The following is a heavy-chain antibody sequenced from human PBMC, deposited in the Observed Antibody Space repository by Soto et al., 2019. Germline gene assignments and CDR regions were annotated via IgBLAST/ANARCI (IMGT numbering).Heavy chain of an antibody. CDR1: GGSISSSSYY. V-gene: IGHV4-39*01. Sequence: QLQLQESGPGLVKPSETLSLTCTVSGGSISSSSYYWGWIRQPPGKGLEWIGSIYYSGSTYYNPSLKSRVTISVDTSKNQFSLKLSSVTAADTAVYYCASHIIGEEQRLVLFFDYWGQGTLVTVSS. CDR3: ASHIIGEEQRLVLFFDY. CDR2: IYYSGST. J-gene: IGHJ4*02. D-gene: IGHD6-13*01.